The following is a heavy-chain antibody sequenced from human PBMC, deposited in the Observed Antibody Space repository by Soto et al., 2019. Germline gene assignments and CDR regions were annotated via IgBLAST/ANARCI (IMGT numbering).Heavy chain of an antibody. V-gene: IGHV6-1*01. CDR1: GDSVSNNSAA. CDR3: ARFGIAARPVGGLVYYYGMDV. J-gene: IGHJ6*02. CDR2: TYYRSKWYN. Sequence: SQTLSLTCAISGDSVSNNSAAWNWIRQSPSRGLEWLGRTYYRSKWYNDYAVSVKSRITINPDTSKNQFSLQLNSVTPEDTAVYYCARFGIAARPVGGLVYYYGMDVWGRGTTVTVSS. D-gene: IGHD6-6*01.